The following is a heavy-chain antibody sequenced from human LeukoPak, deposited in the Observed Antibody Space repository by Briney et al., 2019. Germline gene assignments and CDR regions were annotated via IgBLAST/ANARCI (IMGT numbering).Heavy chain of an antibody. Sequence: SVKVSCKASGGTFSSYAISWVRQAPGQGLEWMGRIIPILGIANYAQKFQGRVTITADKSTSTAYMELSSLRSEDTAVYYCGRTGYCSGGSCSYASDIWGQGTMVTVSS. J-gene: IGHJ3*02. V-gene: IGHV1-69*04. CDR1: GGTFSSYA. D-gene: IGHD2-15*01. CDR3: GRTGYCSGGSCSYASDI. CDR2: IIPILGIA.